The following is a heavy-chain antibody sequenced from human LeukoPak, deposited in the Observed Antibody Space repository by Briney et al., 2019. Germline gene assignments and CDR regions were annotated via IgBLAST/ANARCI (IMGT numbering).Heavy chain of an antibody. CDR2: INHSGST. Sequence: SETLSLTCAVYGGSFSGYYWSWIRQPPGKGLEWIGEINHSGSTNYNPSLKSRVTISVDTSKNQFSLKLSSVTAADTAVYYCARRRQQLVRYYYYGMDVWGQGTTVTVSS. CDR1: GGSFSGYY. J-gene: IGHJ6*02. V-gene: IGHV4-34*01. CDR3: ARRRQQLVRYYYYGMDV. D-gene: IGHD6-13*01.